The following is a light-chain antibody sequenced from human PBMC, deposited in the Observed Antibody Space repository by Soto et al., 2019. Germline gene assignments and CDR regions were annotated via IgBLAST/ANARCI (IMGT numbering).Light chain of an antibody. CDR1: QSISSW. CDR3: QQLGT. Sequence: DIQMTQSPSTLSASVGDRVTITCRASQSISSWLAWYQKKPGKAPKLLIYDDSSLESGVPSRFSGSGSGTEFTLTISSLQPDDFATYYCQQLGTFGQGTKVEIK. J-gene: IGKJ1*01. V-gene: IGKV1-5*01. CDR2: DDS.